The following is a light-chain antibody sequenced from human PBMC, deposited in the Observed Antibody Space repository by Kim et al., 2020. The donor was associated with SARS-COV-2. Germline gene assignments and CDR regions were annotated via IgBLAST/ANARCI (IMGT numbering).Light chain of an antibody. CDR1: SSNIGRNI. Sequence: GQRVTIACSGDSSNIGRNIVSGYQDLPGTAPTLLIYNSIDRPSGVPDRFSGSKSGASASLAISGLQSEDEADYYCASWDDSLNVVLFGGGTQLTVL. CDR2: NSI. V-gene: IGLV1-44*01. CDR3: ASWDDSLNVVL. J-gene: IGLJ2*01.